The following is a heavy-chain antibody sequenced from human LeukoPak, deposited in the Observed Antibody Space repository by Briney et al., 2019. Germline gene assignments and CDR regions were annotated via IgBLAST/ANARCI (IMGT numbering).Heavy chain of an antibody. Sequence: SQTLSLTCTVSGGSISSGGYYWSWIRQHPGTGLEWIGYIYYSGSTYYNPSLKSRVTISVDTSKNQFSLKLSSVTAADTAVYYCARTRMSRWFDPWGQGTLVTVSS. CDR3: ARTRMSRWFDP. D-gene: IGHD1-14*01. CDR2: IYYSGST. CDR1: GGSISSGGYY. J-gene: IGHJ5*02. V-gene: IGHV4-31*03.